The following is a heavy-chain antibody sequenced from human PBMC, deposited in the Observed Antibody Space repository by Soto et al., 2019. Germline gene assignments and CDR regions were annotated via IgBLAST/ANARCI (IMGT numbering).Heavy chain of an antibody. V-gene: IGHV4-4*07. D-gene: IGHD6-19*01. CDR1: GGSLNNFY. CDR2: IHASGNT. CDR3: ARSSHKESWFDP. Sequence: SETLSLTCSVSGGSLNNFYWNWIRQTAGRGLEWIGRIHASGNTNYNPSLKSRATLSVDTSKNQFSLKVRSVTAADTAVYYCARSSHKESWFDPWGQGTLVTVSS. J-gene: IGHJ5*02.